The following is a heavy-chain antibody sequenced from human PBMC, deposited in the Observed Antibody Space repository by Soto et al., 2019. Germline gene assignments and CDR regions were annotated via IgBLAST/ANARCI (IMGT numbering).Heavy chain of an antibody. D-gene: IGHD6-13*01. CDR1: GFTFSSYA. CDR2: ISGSGGST. J-gene: IGHJ4*02. Sequence: PGGSLRLSCAASGFTFSSYAMSWFRQAPGKGLEWVSAISGSGGSTYYADSVKGRFTISRDNSKNTLYLQMNSLRAEDTAVYYCAKFSSSWYRYFDYWGQGTLVTVSS. CDR3: AKFSSSWYRYFDY. V-gene: IGHV3-23*01.